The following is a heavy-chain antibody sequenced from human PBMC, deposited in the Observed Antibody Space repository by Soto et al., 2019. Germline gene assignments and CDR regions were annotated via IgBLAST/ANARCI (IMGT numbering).Heavy chain of an antibody. CDR2: IYYSGST. J-gene: IGHJ2*01. V-gene: IGHV4-4*08. D-gene: IGHD1-26*01. CDR1: GGSISSYY. Sequence: SETLSLTCTVSGGSISSYYWSWIRQPPGKGLEWIGYIYYSGSTNYNPSLKSRVTISVDTSMDQFSLKLSSVTAADTAVYYCARDPSRGSEWARYLDLWGRGTLVTVSS. CDR3: ARDPSRGSEWARYLDL.